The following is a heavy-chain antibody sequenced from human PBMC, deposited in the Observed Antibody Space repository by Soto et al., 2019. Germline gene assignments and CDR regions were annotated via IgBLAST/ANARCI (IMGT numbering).Heavy chain of an antibody. CDR1: GYSFTDHY. V-gene: IGHV1-2*02. D-gene: IGHD3-22*01. CDR3: ARGAFDRSGNYLAGWFDP. CDR2: IIPNDGGT. Sequence: QVQLVQSGAEVKKPGASVKISCKASGYSFTDHYIHWIRQAPGQGLEWMGRIIPNDGGTKYAQKFQDRINMTRYTSITTAYIDLSRLRSDDTAVYYCARGAFDRSGNYLAGWFDPWGQGTLVTVSS. J-gene: IGHJ5*02.